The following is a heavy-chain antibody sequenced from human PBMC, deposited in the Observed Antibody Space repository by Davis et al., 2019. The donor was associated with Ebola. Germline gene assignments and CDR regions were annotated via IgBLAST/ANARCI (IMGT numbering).Heavy chain of an antibody. J-gene: IGHJ6*02. D-gene: IGHD1-1*01. CDR1: GFTFSSYW. CDR3: ARDFVDWNFYGMDV. V-gene: IGHV3-7*01. CDR2: IKQDGSEK. Sequence: GESLKISCAASGFTFSSYWMSWVRQAPGKGLEWVANIKQDGSEKYYVDSVKGRFTISRDNAKNSLYPKMNSLRAEDTAVYYCARDFVDWNFYGMDVWGQGTTVTVSS.